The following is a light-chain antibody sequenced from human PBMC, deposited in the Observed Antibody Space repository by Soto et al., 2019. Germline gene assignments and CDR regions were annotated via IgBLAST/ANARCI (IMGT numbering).Light chain of an antibody. CDR1: QSISTH. CDR2: DAS. CDR3: QQYSSNLYT. J-gene: IGKJ2*01. V-gene: IGKV1-5*01. Sequence: EIQMTQSPSTLSSSVGDRVTITCRASQSISTHLAWYQQKPGKAPEVLIYDASTLVSGVPARFSGSGSGTNFTLTISSLQPDDFATYYCQQYSSNLYTFGQGTKLEIK.